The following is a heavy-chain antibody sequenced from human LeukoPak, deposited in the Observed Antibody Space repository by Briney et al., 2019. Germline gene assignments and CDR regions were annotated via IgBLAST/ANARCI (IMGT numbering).Heavy chain of an antibody. CDR3: ARDRVGYDGSGYYHVRFDY. J-gene: IGHJ4*02. Sequence: GGSLRLSCAASGFTVSSNYMSWVRQAPGKGLEWVSVIYSGGSTYYADSVKGRFTISRDNSKNTLYLQMNSLRAEDTAVYYCARDRVGYDGSGYYHVRFDYWGQGTLVTVSS. CDR2: IYSGGST. CDR1: GFTVSSNY. D-gene: IGHD3-22*01. V-gene: IGHV3-53*01.